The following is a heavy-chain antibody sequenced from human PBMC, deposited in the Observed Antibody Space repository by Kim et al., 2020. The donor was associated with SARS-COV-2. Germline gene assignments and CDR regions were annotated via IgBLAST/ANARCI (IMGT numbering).Heavy chain of an antibody. Sequence: ASVKVSCKASGYTFTSYDINWVRQATGQGLEWMGWMNPNSGNTGYAQKFQGRVTMTRNTSISTAYMELSSLRSEDTAVYYCARFSSSSDNFDYWGQGTLVTVSS. CDR1: GYTFTSYD. CDR2: MNPNSGNT. D-gene: IGHD6-6*01. J-gene: IGHJ4*02. V-gene: IGHV1-8*01. CDR3: ARFSSSSDNFDY.